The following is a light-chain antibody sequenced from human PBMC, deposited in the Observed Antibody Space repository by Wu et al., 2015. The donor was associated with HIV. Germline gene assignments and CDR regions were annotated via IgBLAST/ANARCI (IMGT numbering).Light chain of an antibody. CDR2: GVS. J-gene: IGKJ1*01. V-gene: IGKV3-20*01. CDR1: QSITANY. CDR3: QQYDVSPPWT. Sequence: EIVLTQSPGTLYLSPGERATLSCTASQSITANYVSWYQQRPGQAPRLLIFGVSNRATGIPARFSGSGSGTDFTLTISRLEPEDFAVYYCQQYDVSPPWTFGQGTRVE.